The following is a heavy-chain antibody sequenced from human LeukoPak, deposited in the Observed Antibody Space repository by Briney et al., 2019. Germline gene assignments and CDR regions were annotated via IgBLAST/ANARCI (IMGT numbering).Heavy chain of an antibody. D-gene: IGHD3-10*01. Sequence: GGSLRLTCAASGFTFSTYAMHWVRQAPGKGLEWVALISYDGSNKYYADSVKGRFTISRDNSKNTLYLQMNSLRAEDTAVYYCARDSGAATAYYGMDVWGQGTTVTVSS. CDR2: ISYDGSNK. CDR1: GFTFSTYA. J-gene: IGHJ6*02. V-gene: IGHV3-30*04. CDR3: ARDSGAATAYYGMDV.